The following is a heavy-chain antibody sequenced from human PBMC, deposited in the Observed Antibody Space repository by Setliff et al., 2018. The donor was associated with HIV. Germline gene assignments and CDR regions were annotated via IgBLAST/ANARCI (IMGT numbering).Heavy chain of an antibody. J-gene: IGHJ3*02. CDR3: AGSSPSVVDAFDI. Sequence: ASETLSLTCTVSGGSISSDSYYWSWIRQPAGEGLEWVGHIYTSGSTYNNPSLKSRVTISLDTSKNQFSLKLSSVTAADTAVYFCAGSSPSVVDAFDIWGQGTTVTVSS. D-gene: IGHD6-6*01. CDR1: GGSISSDSYY. V-gene: IGHV4-61*09. CDR2: IYTSGST.